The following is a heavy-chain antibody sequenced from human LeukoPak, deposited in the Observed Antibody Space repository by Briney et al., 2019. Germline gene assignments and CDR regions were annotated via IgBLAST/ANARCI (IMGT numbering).Heavy chain of an antibody. V-gene: IGHV4-59*08. J-gene: IGHJ4*02. CDR2: IHYTGTT. CDR3: AKILPGVHFGR. D-gene: IGHD1-26*01. Sequence: SETLSLTCTVSGGSLSPDYWTWIRQPPGKRLEWIGSIHYTGTTDYNPSLKSRVTISVDTSSSRFSLKLSSVTAADTAMYYRAKILPGVHFGRWGPGALGPV. CDR1: GGSLSPDY.